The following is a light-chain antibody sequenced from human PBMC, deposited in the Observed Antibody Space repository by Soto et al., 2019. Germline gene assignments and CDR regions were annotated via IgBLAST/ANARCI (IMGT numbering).Light chain of an antibody. CDR3: CSYAGIITWV. CDR1: SNDIGGHNH. CDR2: EVT. Sequence: QSALTQPASVSGSPGQSITISCTGTSNDIGGHNHVSWYQQHPGNSHKLIIYEVTERPSGVSNRFSASKSGTTASLTISGLQAEDEADYYCCSYAGIITWVCGGGTKLTVL. V-gene: IGLV2-23*02. J-gene: IGLJ3*02.